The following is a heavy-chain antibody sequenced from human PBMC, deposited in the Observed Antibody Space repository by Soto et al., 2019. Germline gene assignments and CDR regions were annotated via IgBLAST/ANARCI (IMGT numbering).Heavy chain of an antibody. CDR2: IYYSGST. D-gene: IGHD2-15*01. CDR1: GGSISSGDYY. CDR3: ARLPTRYCSGGSRYTAY. J-gene: IGHJ4*02. V-gene: IGHV4-30-4*01. Sequence: QVQLQESGPGLVKPSQTLSLTCTVSGGSISSGDYYWSWIRQPPGKGLEWIGYIYYSGSTYYNPSLKSRVTISVDTSKNHFSLKLSSVTAADTAVYYCARLPTRYCSGGSRYTAYWGQGTLVTVSS.